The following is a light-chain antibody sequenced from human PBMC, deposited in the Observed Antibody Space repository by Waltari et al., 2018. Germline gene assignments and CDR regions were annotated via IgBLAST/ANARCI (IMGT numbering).Light chain of an antibody. J-gene: IGLJ1*01. V-gene: IGLV3-21*04. CDR1: NIGSYS. Sequence: SYVLTQPPSVSVAPGETARITCGGDNIGSYSVHWYQQKPGQAPVLVIRYDSDRPSGIPGRFSGSNSANTATLTISRVEAGDEANYYCQVWHAAIDPGVFGTGTEVTV. CDR3: QVWHAAIDPGV. CDR2: YDS.